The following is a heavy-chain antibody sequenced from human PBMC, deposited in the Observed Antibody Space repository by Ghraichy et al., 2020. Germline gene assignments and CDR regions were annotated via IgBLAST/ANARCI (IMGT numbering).Heavy chain of an antibody. CDR2: IIPILGIA. D-gene: IGHD1-20*01. CDR3: ARDPTPYNWNGLRSGGMDV. Sequence: SVKVSCKASGGTFSSYAISWVRQAPGQGLEWMGRIIPILGIANYAQKFQGRVTITADKSTSTAYMELSSLRSEDTAVYYCARDPTPYNWNGLRSGGMDVWGQGTTVTVSS. V-gene: IGHV1-69*04. J-gene: IGHJ6*02. CDR1: GGTFSSYA.